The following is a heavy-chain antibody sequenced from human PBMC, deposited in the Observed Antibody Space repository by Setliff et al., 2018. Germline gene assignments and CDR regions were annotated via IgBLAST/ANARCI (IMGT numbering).Heavy chain of an antibody. CDR2: IHSSEST. CDR3: ARALASGSYYGQSSYYMDV. D-gene: IGHD3-10*01. J-gene: IGHJ6*03. Sequence: SETLSLTCTVSGGSISSGSNYWSWIRQPPGKGLEWIGYIHSSESTKYNPSLKSRVTISLDTSKRQFSLKLTSVTAADTAVYYCARALASGSYYGQSSYYMDVWGKGTTVTVSS. CDR1: GGSISSGSNY. V-gene: IGHV4-61*01.